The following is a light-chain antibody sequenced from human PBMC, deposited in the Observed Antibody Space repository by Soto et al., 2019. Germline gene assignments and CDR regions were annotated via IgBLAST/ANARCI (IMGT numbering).Light chain of an antibody. Sequence: EIVMTQSPATLSVSPGERATLSCRASHSVSSNLAWYQQKPGQAPRLLIYGASTRATGIPARFSGRGSGTEFTLTISRLESEDFSGYYPQQDNNWPPLTFGGGTKVEIK. CDR2: GAS. V-gene: IGKV3-15*01. J-gene: IGKJ4*01. CDR3: QQDNNWPPLT. CDR1: HSVSSN.